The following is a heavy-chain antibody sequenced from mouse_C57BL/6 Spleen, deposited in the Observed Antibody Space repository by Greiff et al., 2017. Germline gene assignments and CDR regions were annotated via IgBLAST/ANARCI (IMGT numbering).Heavy chain of an antibody. Sequence: EVKLQESGPGMVKPSQSLSLSCTVSGYSFTSGYDWHWIRHSPGNKLEWMGYISYSGSTNYNPSLKSRISITHDTSKNHFFLKLNSVPTEDTATYYCADYCSNFFAYWGQGTLVTVSA. CDR3: ADYCSNFFAY. D-gene: IGHD2-5*01. CDR2: ISYSGST. J-gene: IGHJ3*01. V-gene: IGHV3-1*01. CDR1: GYSFTSGYD.